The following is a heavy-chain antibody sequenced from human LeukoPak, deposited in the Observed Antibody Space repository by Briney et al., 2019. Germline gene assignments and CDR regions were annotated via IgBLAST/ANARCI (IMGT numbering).Heavy chain of an antibody. CDR3: ARGYSSSVSYFAY. V-gene: IGHV3-9*01. CDR1: GFTFDDYA. Sequence: GRSLRLSCAASGFTFDDYAMHWVRQAPGKGLEWVSGLSWNRGSIAYADSVKGRFTISRDNAKNSLYLQMNSLRTEDTAVYDCARGYSSSVSYFAYWGQGTLVTVSS. D-gene: IGHD6-13*01. J-gene: IGHJ4*02. CDR2: LSWNRGSI.